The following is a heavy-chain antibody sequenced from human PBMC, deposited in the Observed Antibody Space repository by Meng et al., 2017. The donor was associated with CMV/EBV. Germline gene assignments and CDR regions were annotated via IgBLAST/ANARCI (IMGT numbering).Heavy chain of an antibody. CDR1: GGSISSGDYY. CDR2: IYYSGTT. D-gene: IGHD3-22*01. CDR3: ARLSGSGTTSTGYHYAFDS. J-gene: IGHJ4*02. V-gene: IGHV4-30-4*08. Sequence: VHRREWVQGRGEPSQTPSPTCSVSGGSISSGDYYWSWIRQPPGKGLEWIGYIYYSGTTYYNPSLESRVTISVDTSKNQFSLNLSSVTAADTAVYYCARLSGSGTTSTGYHYAFDSWGQGTLVTVSS.